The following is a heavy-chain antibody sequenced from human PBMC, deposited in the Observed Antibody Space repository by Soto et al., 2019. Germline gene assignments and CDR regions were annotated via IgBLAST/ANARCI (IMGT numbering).Heavy chain of an antibody. J-gene: IGHJ6*02. CDR3: AKSSGHYYGSGSFYGMDV. CDR2: IYYSGST. Sequence: PSETLSLTCTVSGGSISSSSYYWGWIRQPPGKGLEWIGSIYYSGSTYYNPSLKSRVTISVDTSKNQFSLKLSSVTAADTAVYYCAKSSGHYYGSGSFYGMDVWGQGTMVTVSS. V-gene: IGHV4-39*01. CDR1: GGSISSSSYY. D-gene: IGHD3-10*01.